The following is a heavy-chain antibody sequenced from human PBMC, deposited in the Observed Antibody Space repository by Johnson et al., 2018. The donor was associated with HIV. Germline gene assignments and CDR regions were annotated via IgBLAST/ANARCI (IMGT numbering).Heavy chain of an antibody. Sequence: VQLVESGGGLVQPGGSLRLSCAASGFTFSSYAMSWVRQAPGKGLEWVSAISGSGDSTFYADSVKGRFTLSRDNSKNTLFLRMDSLRVEDTATYYCARDRRLSLYYYDSSGYYRPDAFDIWGQGTMVTVSS. CDR2: ISGSGDST. CDR1: GFTFSSYA. D-gene: IGHD3-22*01. V-gene: IGHV3-23*04. CDR3: ARDRRLSLYYYDSSGYYRPDAFDI. J-gene: IGHJ3*02.